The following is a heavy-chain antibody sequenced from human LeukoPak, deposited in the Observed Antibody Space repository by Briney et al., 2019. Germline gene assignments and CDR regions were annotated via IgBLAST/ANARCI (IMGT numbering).Heavy chain of an antibody. CDR3: AKDLKTDVRYFGSDY. J-gene: IGHJ4*02. Sequence: QPGGSLRLSCAASGFTFSTYTVSWVRQAPGKGLEWVSAISNSGGNTYYADSVEGRFTISRDNSKNTLYLQMNSLRAEDTALYYCAKDLKTDVRYFGSDYWGQGTLVTVSS. CDR1: GFTFSTYT. V-gene: IGHV3-23*01. CDR2: ISNSGGNT. D-gene: IGHD2-15*01.